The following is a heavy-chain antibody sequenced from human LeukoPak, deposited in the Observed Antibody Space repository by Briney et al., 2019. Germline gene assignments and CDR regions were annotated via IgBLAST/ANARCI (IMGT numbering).Heavy chain of an antibody. CDR3: ARATTEFYYYDSSGYGD. CDR2: IIPILGIA. D-gene: IGHD3-22*01. V-gene: IGHV1-69*04. J-gene: IGHJ4*02. Sequence: ASVKVSCEASGGTFSSYAISWVRQAPGQGLEWMGRIIPILGIANYAQKFQGRVTITADKSTSTAYMELSSLRSEDTAVYYCARATTEFYYYDSSGYGDWGQGTLVTVSS. CDR1: GGTFSSYA.